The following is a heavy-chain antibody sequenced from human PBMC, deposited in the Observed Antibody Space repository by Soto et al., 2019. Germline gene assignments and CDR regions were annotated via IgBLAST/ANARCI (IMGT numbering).Heavy chain of an antibody. J-gene: IGHJ6*02. CDR3: ARHEVVPAAPYYYYYYGMDV. Sequence: QVQLQESGPGLVKPSQTLSLTCTVSGGSISSGGYYWSWIRQHPGKGLEWIGYIYPGDSDTRYSPSFQGQVTISADKSISTAYLQWSSLKASDTAMYYCARHEVVPAAPYYYYYYGMDVWGQGTTVTVSS. CDR1: GGSISSGGYY. D-gene: IGHD2-2*01. CDR2: IYPGDSDT. V-gene: IGHV4-31*01.